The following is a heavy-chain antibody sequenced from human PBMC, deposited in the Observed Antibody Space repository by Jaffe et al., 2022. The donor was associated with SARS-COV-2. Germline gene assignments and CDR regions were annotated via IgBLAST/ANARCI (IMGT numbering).Heavy chain of an antibody. CDR2: ISSSSSYI. CDR1: GFTFSSYS. J-gene: IGHJ4*02. Sequence: EVQLVESGGGLVKPGGSLRLSCAASGFTFSSYSMNWVRQAPGKGLEWVSSISSSSSYIYYADSVKGRFTISRDNAKNSLYLQMNSLRAEDTAVYYCARDPKYYYDSSGKYFDYWGQGTLVTVSS. D-gene: IGHD3-22*01. V-gene: IGHV3-21*01. CDR3: ARDPKYYYDSSGKYFDY.